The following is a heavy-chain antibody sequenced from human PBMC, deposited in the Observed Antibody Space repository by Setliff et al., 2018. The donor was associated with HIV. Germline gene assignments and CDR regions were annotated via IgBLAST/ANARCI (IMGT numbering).Heavy chain of an antibody. V-gene: IGHV1-18*01. CDR3: VRLTADRTNYYYYMDV. CDR2: IDSNNGNR. Sequence: ASVKVSCKASGNTLRNNAIGWVRQAPGQGLEWMGWIDSNNGNRNFAQKFRGRVTMTTDISTNTAYMEVRSLSFDDTAVYYCVRLTADRTNYYYYMDVWGKGTTVTVSS. J-gene: IGHJ6*03. CDR1: GNTLRNNA. D-gene: IGHD2-8*01.